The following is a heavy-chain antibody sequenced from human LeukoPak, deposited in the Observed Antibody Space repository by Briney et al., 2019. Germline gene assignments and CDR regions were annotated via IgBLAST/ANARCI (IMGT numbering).Heavy chain of an antibody. D-gene: IGHD6-13*01. CDR1: GFTFSSYA. CDR2: IKQDGSEN. V-gene: IGHV3-7*01. CDR3: ATDLGSSRPNF. Sequence: GGSLRLSCAASGFTFSSYAMTWVRQPPGKGLEWVANIKQDGSENYYVDSARGRFTISRDNAKNSLCLQMNSLTAEDTAVYYCATDLGSSRPNFWGQGILVTVSS. J-gene: IGHJ4*02.